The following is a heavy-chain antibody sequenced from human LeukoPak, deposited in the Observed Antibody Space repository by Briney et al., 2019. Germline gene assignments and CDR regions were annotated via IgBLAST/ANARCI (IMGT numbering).Heavy chain of an antibody. Sequence: GGSLRLSCAASGFTFSSFWMTWVRQAPGKGLEWVANIKQDGSEKNYVDSVKGRFTISRDNAKNTLYLQMNSLRAEDTAVYYCARKPAMVETWGQGTLVTVSS. CDR1: GFTFSSFW. CDR2: IKQDGSEK. D-gene: IGHD5-18*01. V-gene: IGHV3-7*01. J-gene: IGHJ5*02. CDR3: ARKPAMVET.